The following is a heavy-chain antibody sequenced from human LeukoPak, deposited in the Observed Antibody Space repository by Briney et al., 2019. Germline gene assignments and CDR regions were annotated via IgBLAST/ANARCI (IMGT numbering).Heavy chain of an antibody. D-gene: IGHD1-7*01. CDR3: VQVSSSNWNYGY. CDR1: GFTFSSYA. V-gene: IGHV3-64D*06. Sequence: PGGSLRLSCAASGFTFSSYAMHWVRQAPGKGLEYVSAISSNGGSTYYANSVKGRFTISRDNSKNTLYLQMNSLRAEDTAVYYCVQVSSSNWNYGYWGQGTLVTVSS. J-gene: IGHJ4*02. CDR2: ISSNGGST.